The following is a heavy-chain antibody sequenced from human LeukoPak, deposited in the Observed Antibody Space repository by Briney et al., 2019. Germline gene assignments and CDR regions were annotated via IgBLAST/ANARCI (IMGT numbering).Heavy chain of an antibody. V-gene: IGHV3-7*01. Sequence: PGGSLRLSCAASGFTFSSYWMSWVRQAPGKGLEWVANIKQDGSEKYYVDSVKGRFTISRDNAKNSLYLQMNSLRAEDTAVYYCAREEPIYSSGWYPIPSWGQGTLVTVSS. CDR3: AREEPIYSSGWYPIPS. D-gene: IGHD6-19*01. CDR2: IKQDGSEK. J-gene: IGHJ5*02. CDR1: GFTFSSYW.